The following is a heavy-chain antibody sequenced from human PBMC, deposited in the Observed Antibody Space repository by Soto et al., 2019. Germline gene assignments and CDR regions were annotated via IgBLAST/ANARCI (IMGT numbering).Heavy chain of an antibody. J-gene: IGHJ5*02. D-gene: IGHD3-10*01. Sequence: SETLSLTCTVSGGSISSYYWSWIRQPPGKGLEWIGYIYYSGSTNYNPSLKSRVTISVDTSKNQFSLKLSSVTAADTAVYYCARLGGSGSYYYNWFDAWGQGTLVTVSS. CDR3: ARLGGSGSYYYNWFDA. CDR1: GGSISSYY. CDR2: IYYSGST. V-gene: IGHV4-59*08.